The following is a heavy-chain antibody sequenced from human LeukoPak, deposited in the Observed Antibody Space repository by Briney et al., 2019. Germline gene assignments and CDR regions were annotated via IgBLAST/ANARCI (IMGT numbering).Heavy chain of an antibody. V-gene: IGHV1-2*02. CDR3: ARDLARYCSGGSCYEGDY. Sequence: GASVKVSCKASGYTFTGYYMHWVRQAPGQGLEWMGWINPNSGGTNYAQKFQGRVTMTRDTSISTAYMELSRLRSDDTAVYYCARDLARYCSGGSCYEGDYWGQGTLVTVSS. J-gene: IGHJ4*02. D-gene: IGHD2-15*01. CDR2: INPNSGGT. CDR1: GYTFTGYY.